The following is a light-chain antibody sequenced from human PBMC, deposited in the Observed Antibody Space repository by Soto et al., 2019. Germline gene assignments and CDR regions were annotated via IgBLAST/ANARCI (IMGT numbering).Light chain of an antibody. Sequence: EIVMTQSPATLSVSPGERATLSCRASQSVSSNLAWYQQKPGQAPRLLIFRASSRASGIPARFSGSGSGTEFALTISSLQSEDFAVYYCQKYNNWPRTFGQGTKVDIK. V-gene: IGKV3-15*01. CDR1: QSVSSN. CDR2: RAS. J-gene: IGKJ1*01. CDR3: QKYNNWPRT.